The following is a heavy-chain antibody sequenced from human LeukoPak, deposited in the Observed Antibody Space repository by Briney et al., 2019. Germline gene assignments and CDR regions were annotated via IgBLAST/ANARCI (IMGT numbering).Heavy chain of an antibody. CDR2: INWNGGST. V-gene: IGHV3-20*04. D-gene: IGHD1-26*01. Sequence: GGSLRLSCASSGFTFDGYGMSWVRQAPGKGLEWVSGINWNGGSTGYADSVKGRFTISRDNAKNSLYLQMNSLRVEDTALYYCARGLFSGSPGFSYYSDYWGQGTLVTVSS. CDR3: ARGLFSGSPGFSYYSDY. CDR1: GFTFDGYG. J-gene: IGHJ4*02.